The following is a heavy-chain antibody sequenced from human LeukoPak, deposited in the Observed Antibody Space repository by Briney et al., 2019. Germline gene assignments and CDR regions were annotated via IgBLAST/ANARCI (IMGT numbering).Heavy chain of an antibody. J-gene: IGHJ4*02. CDR2: IWYDGSNE. Sequence: PGGSLRLSCAASGFPFSSYGMHWVRQAPGRGLEWVAIIWYDGSNEYYADSVKGRFTISRDNSKNTLYLQMNSLRVEDTAVYYCARTYYDFWSSDYFDYWGQGTLVTVSS. D-gene: IGHD3-3*01. V-gene: IGHV3-33*01. CDR3: ARTYYDFWSSDYFDY. CDR1: GFPFSSYG.